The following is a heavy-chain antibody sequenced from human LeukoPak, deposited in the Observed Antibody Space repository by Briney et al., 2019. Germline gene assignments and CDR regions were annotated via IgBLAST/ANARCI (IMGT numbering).Heavy chain of an antibody. Sequence: SETLSLTCAVSGGSISSSNWWSWVRQPPGKGLEWIGEIYHSGSTNYNPSLKSRVTISVDKSKNQFSLKLSSVTAADTAVYYCATQGEHSYDSNRSGYFQHWGQGTLVTVSS. CDR3: ATQGEHSYDSNRSGYFQH. CDR2: IYHSGST. J-gene: IGHJ1*01. D-gene: IGHD3-22*01. CDR1: GGSISSSNW. V-gene: IGHV4-4*02.